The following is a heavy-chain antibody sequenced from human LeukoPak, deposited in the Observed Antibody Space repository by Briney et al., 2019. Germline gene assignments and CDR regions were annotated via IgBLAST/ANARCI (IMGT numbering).Heavy chain of an antibody. CDR2: IYYSGST. CDR3: ARGGGFWSGYYLDY. V-gene: IGHV4-59*01. CDR1: GGSISSYY. D-gene: IGHD3-3*01. J-gene: IGHJ4*02. Sequence: SETLSLTCTVSGGSISSYYWSWIRQPPGKGLEWIGYIYYSGSTNYNPSLKSRVTISVDTSKNQFSLKLSSVTAADTAVYYCARGGGFWSGYYLDYWGQGTPVTVSS.